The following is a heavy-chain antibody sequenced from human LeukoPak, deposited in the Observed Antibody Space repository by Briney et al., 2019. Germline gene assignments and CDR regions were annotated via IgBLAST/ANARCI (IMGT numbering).Heavy chain of an antibody. CDR1: GFTFEDYA. V-gene: IGHV3-9*01. CDR2: INWNSGSI. D-gene: IGHD2/OR15-2a*01. CDR3: ARANSLGY. Sequence: PGRSLRLSCAASGFTFEDYAMHWVRQAPGKGLEWVSGINWNSGSIGYADSVKGRFTISRDNVMNSLYLQMNSLRAQDTAVYYCARANSLGYWGQGTLVTVSS. J-gene: IGHJ4*02.